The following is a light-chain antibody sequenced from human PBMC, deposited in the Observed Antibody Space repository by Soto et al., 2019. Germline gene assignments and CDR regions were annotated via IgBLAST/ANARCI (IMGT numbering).Light chain of an antibody. CDR2: EVN. Sequence: QSVLTQPPSASGSPGQSVTISCTGASSDVGGNDYVSWYQHHPGKVPKLMIFEVNKRPSGVPHRFSGSKSGNTASLTVSGLQAEEEADYYCCSYGFAGSDYLVFGGGTKLTVL. CDR1: SSDVGGNDY. J-gene: IGLJ3*02. V-gene: IGLV2-8*01. CDR3: CSYGFAGSDYLV.